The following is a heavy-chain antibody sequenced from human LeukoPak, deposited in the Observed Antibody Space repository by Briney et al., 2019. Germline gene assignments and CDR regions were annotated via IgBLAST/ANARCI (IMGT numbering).Heavy chain of an antibody. D-gene: IGHD3-22*01. Sequence: PSETLSLTCAVSGGSISSNSYYWGWIRQPPGKGLEWIGSIYYSGSTYYNPSLKSRVTISVDTSKNQFSLKLSSVTAADTAVYYCARDKYYYDSSGYYYFDYWGQGTLVTVSS. CDR3: ARDKYYYDSSGYYYFDY. V-gene: IGHV4-39*07. CDR1: GGSISSNSYY. J-gene: IGHJ4*02. CDR2: IYYSGST.